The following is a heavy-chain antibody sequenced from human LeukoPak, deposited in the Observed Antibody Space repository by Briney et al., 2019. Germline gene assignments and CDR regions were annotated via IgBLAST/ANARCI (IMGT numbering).Heavy chain of an antibody. CDR1: GFTFSSYA. D-gene: IGHD6-19*01. Sequence: PGRSLRLSCAASGFTFSSYAMHWVRQAPGKGLEWVAVISYDGSNKYYADSVKGRFTISRDNSKNTLYLQMNSLRAKDTAVYYCARDGEVAVAGTRLDYWGQGTLVTVSS. CDR2: ISYDGSNK. J-gene: IGHJ4*02. V-gene: IGHV3-30*04. CDR3: ARDGEVAVAGTRLDY.